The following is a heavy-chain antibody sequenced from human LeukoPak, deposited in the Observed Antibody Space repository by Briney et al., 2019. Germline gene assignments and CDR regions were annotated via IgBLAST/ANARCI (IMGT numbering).Heavy chain of an antibody. CDR3: AKGRYGSGSFSTPFEY. Sequence: KPGGSLRLSCAASGFTFDDYSMHWVRQAPGKGLEWVSLISSDGGSTYYADSVKGRFTISRDNSKNSLYVQLNNLRTEDTALYYCAKGRYGSGSFSTPFEYWGQGTLVTVSS. D-gene: IGHD3-10*01. V-gene: IGHV3-43*01. J-gene: IGHJ4*02. CDR1: GFTFDDYS. CDR2: ISSDGGST.